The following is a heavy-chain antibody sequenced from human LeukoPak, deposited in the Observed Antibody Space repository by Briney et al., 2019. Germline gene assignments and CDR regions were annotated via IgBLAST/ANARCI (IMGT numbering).Heavy chain of an antibody. CDR3: ARGDGSYYVWDY. D-gene: IGHD1-26*01. CDR2: ISGSGGST. J-gene: IGHJ4*02. CDR1: GFSFSNYG. V-gene: IGHV3-23*01. Sequence: GGSLRLSCAASGFSFSNYGIHWVRQAPGKGLEWVSGISGSGGSTYYADSVKGRFTISRDNSKNTLYLQMNSLRAEDTAVYYCARGDGSYYVWDYWGQGTLVTVSS.